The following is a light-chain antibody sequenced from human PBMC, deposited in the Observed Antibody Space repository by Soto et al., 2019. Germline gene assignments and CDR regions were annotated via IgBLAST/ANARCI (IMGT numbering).Light chain of an antibody. CDR2: ATN. CDR1: SGSVSTTLY. J-gene: IGLJ2*01. Sequence: QTVVTQEPSLSVSPGGTVTLTCGLTSGSVSTTLYPSWCQQTPGQAPCTLIYATNTRSSGVPDRFSGSILGSKAALTIAGAQADDESDYYCVLYMPSGIWVFGGGTKLTVL. CDR3: VLYMPSGIWV. V-gene: IGLV8-61*01.